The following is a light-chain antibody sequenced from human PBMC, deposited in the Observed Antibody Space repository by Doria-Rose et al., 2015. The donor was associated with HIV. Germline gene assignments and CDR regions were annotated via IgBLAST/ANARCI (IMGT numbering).Light chain of an antibody. CDR3: QQTYSSPQWT. Sequence: DIQVTQSPSSLSASIGDRVTITCRASQTVSTYLNWFQQEPGKAPKLLIYAASRLQSGVPSRFSGSGSGTDFTLTISGLQPGDFATYYCQQTYSSPQWTVVQGTKVE. V-gene: IGKV1-39*01. CDR2: AAS. CDR1: QTVSTY. J-gene: IGKJ1*01.